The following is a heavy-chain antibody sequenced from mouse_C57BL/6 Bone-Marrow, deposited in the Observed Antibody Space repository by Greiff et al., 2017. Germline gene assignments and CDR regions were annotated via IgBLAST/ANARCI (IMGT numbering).Heavy chain of an antibody. J-gene: IGHJ1*03. CDR3: ARGYYGSSYVLYWYFDV. CDR1: GYTFTSYG. D-gene: IGHD1-1*01. Sequence: VQLQQSGAELARPGASVKLSCKASGYTFTSYGISWVKQRTGQGLEWIGEIYPRSGNTYYNEKFKGKATLTADKSSSTAYMELRSLTSADSAVYFCARGYYGSSYVLYWYFDVWGTGTTVTVSS. CDR2: IYPRSGNT. V-gene: IGHV1-81*01.